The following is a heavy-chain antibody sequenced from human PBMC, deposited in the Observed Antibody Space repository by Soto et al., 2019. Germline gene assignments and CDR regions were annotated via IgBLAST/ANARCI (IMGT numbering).Heavy chain of an antibody. Sequence: GESLKISCTGSGYAFTSYWIAWVRQMPGKGLEWMGIIYPGDSDTRYSPSFQGQVTISADKSISTAYLQWSSLRASDTAMYYCARLGHLEWGDYWGQGTLVTVSS. CDR2: IYPGDSDT. D-gene: IGHD1-1*01. V-gene: IGHV5-51*01. CDR1: GYAFTSYW. J-gene: IGHJ4*02. CDR3: ARLGHLEWGDY.